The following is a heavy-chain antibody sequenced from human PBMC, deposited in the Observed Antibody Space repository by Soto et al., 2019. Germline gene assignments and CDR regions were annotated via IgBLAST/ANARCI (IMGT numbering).Heavy chain of an antibody. CDR1: GITFGSYG. CDR3: AKGLDTAMISGFDY. Sequence: GGSLRLSCAASGITFGSYGMHWVRQAPGKGLEWVAVISYDGSNKYYADSVKGRFTISRDNSKNTLYLQMNSLRAEDTAVYYCAKGLDTAMISGFDYWGQGTLVTVSS. J-gene: IGHJ4*02. D-gene: IGHD5-18*01. CDR2: ISYDGSNK. V-gene: IGHV3-30*18.